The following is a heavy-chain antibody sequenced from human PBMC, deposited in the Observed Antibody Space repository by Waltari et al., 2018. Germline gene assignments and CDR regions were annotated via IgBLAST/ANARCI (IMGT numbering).Heavy chain of an antibody. J-gene: IGHJ4*02. CDR1: GFTFSSYA. D-gene: IGHD5-12*01. CDR3: ARVPTSGYVVFDY. Sequence: EVQLLESGGGLVQPGGSLRLSFAASGFTFSSYAMGWFGRAPGKGREWVSAISGSGGSTYDADSGKGRFTISRDNAKNSLYLQMNSLRAEDTAVYYCARVPTSGYVVFDYWGQGTLVTVSA. CDR2: ISGSGGST. V-gene: IGHV3-23*01.